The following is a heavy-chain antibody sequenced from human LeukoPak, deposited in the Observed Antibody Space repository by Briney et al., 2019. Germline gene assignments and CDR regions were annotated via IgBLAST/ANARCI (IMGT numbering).Heavy chain of an antibody. V-gene: IGHV3-9*01. CDR3: AKDEGYSSGWYGPGN. J-gene: IGHJ4*02. D-gene: IGHD6-19*01. CDR1: GFTFDDYA. Sequence: GGSLRLSCTASGFTFDDYAMHWVRQAPGKGLEWVSGISWNSGSIGYADSVKGRFTISRDNAKNSLYLQMNSLGAEDTALYYCAKDEGYSSGWYGPGNWGQGTLITVSS. CDR2: ISWNSGSI.